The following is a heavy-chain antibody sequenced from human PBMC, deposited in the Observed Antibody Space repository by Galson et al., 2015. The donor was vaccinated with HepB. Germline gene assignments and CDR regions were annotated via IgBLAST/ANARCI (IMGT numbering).Heavy chain of an antibody. CDR3: ARGYCSSTSCWDYFDY. CDR2: IYYSGST. J-gene: IGHJ4*02. CDR1: GGSISSGGYY. D-gene: IGHD2-2*01. Sequence: TLSLTCTVSGGSISSGGYYWSWIRQHPGKGLEWIGYIYYSGSTYYNPSLKSRVTISVDTSKNQFSLKLSSVTAADTAVYYCARGYCSSTSCWDYFDYWGQGTLVTVSS. V-gene: IGHV4-31*03.